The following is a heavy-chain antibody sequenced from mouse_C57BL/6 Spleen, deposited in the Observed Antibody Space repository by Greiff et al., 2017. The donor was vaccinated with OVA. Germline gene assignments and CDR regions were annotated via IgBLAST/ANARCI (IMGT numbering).Heavy chain of an antibody. CDR3: ARGLRPFDY. V-gene: IGHV1-22*01. J-gene: IGHJ2*01. CDR1: GYTFTDYN. Sequence: EVQRVESGPELVKPGASVKMSCKASGYTFTDYNMHWVKQSHGKSLEWIGYINPNNGGTSYNQKFKGKATLTVNKSSSTAYMELRSLTSEDSAVYYCARGLRPFDYWGQGTTLTVSS. D-gene: IGHD3-2*02. CDR2: INPNNGGT.